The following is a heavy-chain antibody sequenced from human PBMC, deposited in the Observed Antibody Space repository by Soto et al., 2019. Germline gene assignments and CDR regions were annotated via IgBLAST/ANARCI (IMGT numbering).Heavy chain of an antibody. CDR1: GFTFSGSA. Sequence: EVQLVESGGGLVQPGGSLKLSCAASGFTFSGSAMHWVRQASGKGLEWAGRIRSKANSYATAYAASAKGRFTISRDDSKNTAYLQMNSLKTEDTAVYYCTSHRDYCSGGSCYTPDFDYWGQGTLVTVSS. J-gene: IGHJ4*02. CDR2: IRSKANSYAT. CDR3: TSHRDYCSGGSCYTPDFDY. V-gene: IGHV3-73*02. D-gene: IGHD2-15*01.